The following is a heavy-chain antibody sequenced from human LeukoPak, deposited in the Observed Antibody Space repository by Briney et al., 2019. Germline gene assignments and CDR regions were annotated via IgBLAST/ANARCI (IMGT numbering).Heavy chain of an antibody. V-gene: IGHV4-39*02. Sequence: KSSETLSLTCTVSGDSISSSSYYWGWIRHPPWKGLEWIGSIYYRRTTYYNTSLKSRVTITVDTSNNQFSLKLNSVTAADTAVYFCAREYSRSVVAGSRPDYWGQGLLVAVSS. CDR2: IYYRRTT. CDR1: GDSISSSSYY. J-gene: IGHJ4*02. D-gene: IGHD2-21*01. CDR3: AREYSRSVVAGSRPDY.